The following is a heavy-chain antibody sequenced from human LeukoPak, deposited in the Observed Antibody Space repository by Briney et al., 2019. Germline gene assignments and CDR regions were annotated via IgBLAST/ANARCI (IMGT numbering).Heavy chain of an antibody. Sequence: PGGSLRLSCAASGFTFSDYYMSWIRQAPGKGLEWVSYISISSSYTNYADSVKGRFTISRDNAKNSLYLQMNSLRAEDTAVYYCARDLARYSSGWGFDYWGQGTLVTVSS. CDR2: ISISSSYT. V-gene: IGHV3-11*05. D-gene: IGHD6-19*01. J-gene: IGHJ4*02. CDR1: GFTFSDYY. CDR3: ARDLARYSSGWGFDY.